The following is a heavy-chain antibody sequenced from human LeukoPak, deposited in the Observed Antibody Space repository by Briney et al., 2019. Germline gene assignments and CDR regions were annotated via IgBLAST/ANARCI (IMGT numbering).Heavy chain of an antibody. V-gene: IGHV3-23*01. CDR2: ISGNGET. CDR1: GVSFSSFA. D-gene: IGHD3-16*01. J-gene: IGHJ4*02. CDR3: AKASWVSSTDAVR. Sequence: GGSLRLSCAASGVSFSSFAMSWVRQGPARGLEWVSSISGNGETFSADSVKGRFTLSSDSSRTTVYFQLNNLRVEDTAIYYCAKASWVSSTDAVRWGQGTLVTVSS.